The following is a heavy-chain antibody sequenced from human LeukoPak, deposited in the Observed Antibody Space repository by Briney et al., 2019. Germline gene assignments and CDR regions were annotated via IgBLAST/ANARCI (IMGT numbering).Heavy chain of an antibody. J-gene: IGHJ4*02. CDR1: GFTFSSYA. Sequence: AGGSLRLSCAASGFTFSSYAMSWVRQAPGKGLEWVSAISGSGGSTYYADSVKGRSTISRDNSKNTLYPQMNSLRAEDTAVYYCAKRAVAGAYFDYWGQGTLVTVSS. CDR2: ISGSGGST. CDR3: AKRAVAGAYFDY. D-gene: IGHD6-19*01. V-gene: IGHV3-23*01.